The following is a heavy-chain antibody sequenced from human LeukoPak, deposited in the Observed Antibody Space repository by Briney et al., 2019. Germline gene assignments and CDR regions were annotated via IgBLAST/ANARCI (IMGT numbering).Heavy chain of an antibody. J-gene: IGHJ6*02. CDR3: AWYGVTHGLDV. CDR1: GFILSNYW. V-gene: IGHV3-7*01. CDR2: INQDGSDK. Sequence: AGGSLRLSCAASGFILSNYWMSWVRQAPGKGLEWVANINQDGSDKYYVDSVMGRFTISKANAKNSVYLQMNSLRPEDTAIYYCAWYGVTHGLDVWGQGTTVTVSS. D-gene: IGHD3-10*01.